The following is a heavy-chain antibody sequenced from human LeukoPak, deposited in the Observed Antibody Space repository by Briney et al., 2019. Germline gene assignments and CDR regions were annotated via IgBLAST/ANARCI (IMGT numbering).Heavy chain of an antibody. Sequence: GGSLRLSCAASGFTFSSYWMSWVRQAPGKGLEWVANIKQDGSEKYHVDSVKGRFTTSRDNAKNSLYLQMNSLRAEGTAVYYCARWSGYYYYMDVWGKGTTVTVSS. D-gene: IGHD3-3*01. J-gene: IGHJ6*03. CDR2: IKQDGSEK. CDR1: GFTFSSYW. CDR3: ARWSGYYYYMDV. V-gene: IGHV3-7*01.